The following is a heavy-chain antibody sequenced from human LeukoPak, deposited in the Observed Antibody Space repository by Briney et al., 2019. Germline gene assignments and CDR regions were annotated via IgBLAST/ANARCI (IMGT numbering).Heavy chain of an antibody. J-gene: IGHJ4*02. CDR3: ARDINGYDPDY. D-gene: IGHD5-12*01. CDR2: INPSGGST. CDR1: GYTFTSYY. Sequence: ASVKVSCKASGYTFTSYYMHWVRQAPGQGLEWMGIINPSGGSTSYAQKFQGRVTMTRDTSIGTAYMELSRLRSDDTAVYYCARDINGYDPDYWGQGTLVTVSS. V-gene: IGHV1-46*01.